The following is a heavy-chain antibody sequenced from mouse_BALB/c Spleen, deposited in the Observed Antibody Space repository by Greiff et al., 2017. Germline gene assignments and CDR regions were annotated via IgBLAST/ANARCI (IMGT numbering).Heavy chain of an antibody. V-gene: IGHV5-4*02. J-gene: IGHJ3*01. CDR1: GFTFSDYY. Sequence: EVQVVESGGGLVKPGGSLKLSCAASGFTFSDYYMYWVRQTPEKRLEWVATISDGGSYTYYPDSVKGRFTISRDNAKNNLYLQMSSLKSEDTAMYYCARDGVAWFAYWGQGTLVTVSA. CDR3: ARDGVAWFAY. CDR2: ISDGGSYT.